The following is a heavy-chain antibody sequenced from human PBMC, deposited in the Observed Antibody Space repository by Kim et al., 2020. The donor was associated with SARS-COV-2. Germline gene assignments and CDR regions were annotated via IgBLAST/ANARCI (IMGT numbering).Heavy chain of an antibody. CDR1: GGTFSSYA. Sequence: SVKVSCKASGGTFSSYAISWVRQAPGQGLEWMGRIIPILGIANYAQKFQGRVTITADKSTSTAYMELSSLRSEDTAVYYCARDLIVAVAGYWGQGTLVTVSS. V-gene: IGHV1-69*04. CDR2: IIPILGIA. CDR3: ARDLIVAVAGY. D-gene: IGHD6-19*01. J-gene: IGHJ4*02.